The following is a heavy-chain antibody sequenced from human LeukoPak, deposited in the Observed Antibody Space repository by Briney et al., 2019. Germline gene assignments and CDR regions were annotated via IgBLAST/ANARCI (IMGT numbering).Heavy chain of an antibody. Sequence: SVKVSCKASGGTFSSYAISWVRQAPGQGLEWMGGIIPIFGTANYAQKFQGRVTITTDESTSTAYIELSSLRSEDTAVYYCARSPDILTGYYYFDYWGQGTLVTVSS. CDR1: GGTFSSYA. J-gene: IGHJ4*02. CDR2: IIPIFGTA. V-gene: IGHV1-69*05. D-gene: IGHD3-9*01. CDR3: ARSPDILTGYYYFDY.